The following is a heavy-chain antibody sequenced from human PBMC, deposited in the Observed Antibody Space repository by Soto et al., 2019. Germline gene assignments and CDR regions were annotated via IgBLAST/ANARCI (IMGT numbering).Heavy chain of an antibody. CDR3: ARSGHSFAGAV. D-gene: IGHD3-10*01. CDR2: VHYSGSV. V-gene: IGHV4-59*01. Sequence: QVQLQESGPGLVKPSETLSLTCTVSGASMFDYYGSWIRQFPGKELEHISYVHYSGSVNYNPSLRSRATISMDTSKNQVSLKLRSVSAADTAIYYCARSGHSFAGAVWGQGILVTVSS. CDR1: GASMFDYY. J-gene: IGHJ4*02.